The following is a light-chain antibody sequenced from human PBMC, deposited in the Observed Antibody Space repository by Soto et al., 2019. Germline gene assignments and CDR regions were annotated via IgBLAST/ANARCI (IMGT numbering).Light chain of an antibody. Sequence: QSVLTQPPSASVSPGQSVTISCTGTSSDIGTYNYVSWYQHHPGKAPKLIIYEVSKRPSGVPDRFSGSKSDNTASLTVSGLQADDESTYYCTAYAGRFVVFGGGTKLTVL. CDR3: TAYAGRFVV. CDR1: SSDIGTYNY. CDR2: EVS. V-gene: IGLV2-8*01. J-gene: IGLJ2*01.